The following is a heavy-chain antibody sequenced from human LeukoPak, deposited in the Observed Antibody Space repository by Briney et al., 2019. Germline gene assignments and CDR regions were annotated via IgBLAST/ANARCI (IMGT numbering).Heavy chain of an antibody. CDR2: INHSGST. J-gene: IGHJ4*02. D-gene: IGHD3-10*01. Sequence: PSETLSLTCTVSGGSISSGSYYWSWIRQPPGKGLEWIGGINHSGSTNYNPSLKSRVTISVDTSKNQFSLKLSSVTAADTAVYYCARRRRAVWFGDWGQGTLVTVSS. CDR3: ARRRRAVWFGD. CDR1: GGSISSGSYY. V-gene: IGHV4-39*07.